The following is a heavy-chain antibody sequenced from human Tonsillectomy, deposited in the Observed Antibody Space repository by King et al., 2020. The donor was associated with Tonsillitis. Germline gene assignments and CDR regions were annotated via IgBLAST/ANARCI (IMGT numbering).Heavy chain of an antibody. CDR2: IIPIFGTA. D-gene: IGHD3-10*01. Sequence: QLVQSGAEVKKPGSSVKVSCKASGGTFSSYAISWVRQAPGQGLEWMGGIIPIFGTANYAQKFQGRVTITADESTSTAYMELSSLRSEDTAVYYCSRERDGGYYYGSGSYYNGFDYWGQGTLVTVSS. J-gene: IGHJ4*02. CDR1: GGTFSSYA. V-gene: IGHV1-69*12. CDR3: SRERDGGYYYGSGSYYNGFDY.